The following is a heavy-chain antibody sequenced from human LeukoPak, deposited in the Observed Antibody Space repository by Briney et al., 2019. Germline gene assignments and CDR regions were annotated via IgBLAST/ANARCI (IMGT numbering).Heavy chain of an antibody. CDR3: ARGLTTMIVVPDDAFDI. CDR1: GFTFSSYA. CDR2: ISGSGGST. J-gene: IGHJ3*02. Sequence: PGGSLRLSCAASGFTFSSYAMSWVRQAPGKGLEWVSAISGSGGSTYYADSVKGRFTISRDNSKNTLYLQMNSLRAEDTAVYYCARGLTTMIVVPDDAFDIWGQGTMVTVSS. V-gene: IGHV3-23*01. D-gene: IGHD3-22*01.